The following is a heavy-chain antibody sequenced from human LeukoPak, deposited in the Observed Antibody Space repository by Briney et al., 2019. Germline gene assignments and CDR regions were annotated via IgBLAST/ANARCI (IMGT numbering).Heavy chain of an antibody. D-gene: IGHD6-13*01. V-gene: IGHV3-48*01. CDR1: GFDFIDYG. CDR2: ISSSSSTI. J-gene: IGHJ4*02. CDR3: ARETGSSSWYYFDY. Sequence: GGSLRLSCAASGFDFIDYGMHWVRQAPGKGLEWVSYISSSSSTIYYADSVKGRFTISRDNAKNSLYLQMNSLRAEDTAVYYCARETGSSSWYYFDYWGQGTLVTVSS.